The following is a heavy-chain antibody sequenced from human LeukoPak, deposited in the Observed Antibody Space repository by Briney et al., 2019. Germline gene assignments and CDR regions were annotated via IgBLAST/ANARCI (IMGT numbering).Heavy chain of an antibody. J-gene: IGHJ5*02. Sequence: SQSHSLTCAISGDPHWNLITQCASRRLEWLGRTVYRSKWYNDYAVSVKSRITINPDTSKNQFSLQLNSVTHEDTAVYYCARSVNNWFDPWGQGTLVTVSS. V-gene: IGHV6-1*01. CDR2: TVYRSKWYN. CDR1: GDPH. CDR3: ARSVNNWFDP. D-gene: IGHD2-8*01.